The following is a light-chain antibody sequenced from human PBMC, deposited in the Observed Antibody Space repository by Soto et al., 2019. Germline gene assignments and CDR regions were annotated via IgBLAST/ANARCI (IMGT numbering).Light chain of an antibody. Sequence: QSVLTQPPSASGSPGQSVTISCTGTKNDIGVYDFVSWYQHHPRKAPRLIIYEVVQRPSGVPDQFSGSKSGNTASLTVSGLQAADEADYFCKSYAGSNTYVFGSGTKLTVL. CDR1: KNDIGVYDF. CDR3: KSYAGSNTYV. V-gene: IGLV2-8*01. CDR2: EVV. J-gene: IGLJ1*01.